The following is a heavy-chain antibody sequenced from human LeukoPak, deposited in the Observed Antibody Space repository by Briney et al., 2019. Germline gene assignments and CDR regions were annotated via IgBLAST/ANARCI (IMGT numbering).Heavy chain of an antibody. CDR3: ARAPGGPESWRYFDY. V-gene: IGHV4-38-2*02. D-gene: IGHD6-13*01. CDR2: INHSGST. CDR1: GYSISSGYY. J-gene: IGHJ4*02. Sequence: SETLSLTCTVSGYSISSGYYWGWIRQPPGKGLEWIGEINHSGSTNYNPSLKSRVTISVDTSKNQFSLKLSSVTAADTAVYYCARAPGGPESWRYFDYWGQGTLVTVSS.